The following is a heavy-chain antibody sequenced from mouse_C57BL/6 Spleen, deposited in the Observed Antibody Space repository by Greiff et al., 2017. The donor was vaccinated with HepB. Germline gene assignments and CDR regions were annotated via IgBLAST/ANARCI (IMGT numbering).Heavy chain of an antibody. Sequence: EVKVEESGAELVRPGASVKLSCTASGFNIKDDYMHWVKQRPEQGLEWIGWIDPENGDTEYASKFQGKATITADTSSNTAYLQLSSLTSEDTAVYYCTTGAYDSNPYAMDYWGQGTSVTVSS. D-gene: IGHD2-5*01. CDR1: GFNIKDDY. V-gene: IGHV14-4*01. J-gene: IGHJ4*01. CDR3: TTGAYDSNPYAMDY. CDR2: IDPENGDT.